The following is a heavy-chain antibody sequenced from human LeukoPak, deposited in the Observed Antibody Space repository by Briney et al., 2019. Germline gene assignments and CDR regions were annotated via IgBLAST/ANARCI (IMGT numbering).Heavy chain of an antibody. D-gene: IGHD2-2*02. J-gene: IGHJ5*02. Sequence: SVKVSCKPSGGILSTHAISWVRQAPGQGLEWMGGITPIFGRANYAQKFQGRVTITTEESTSTAYMELSSLRSEDTAVYYCARVHCTSTVCYTGWFDPWGQGTLVTVSS. CDR1: GGILSTHA. CDR3: ARVHCTSTVCYTGWFDP. CDR2: ITPIFGRA. V-gene: IGHV1-69*05.